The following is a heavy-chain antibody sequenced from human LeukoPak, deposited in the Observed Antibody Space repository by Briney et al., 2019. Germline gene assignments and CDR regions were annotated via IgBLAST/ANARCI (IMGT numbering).Heavy chain of an antibody. CDR3: ANTYFYASANY. Sequence: GGSLRLSRAASGFTFNSFGMHWVRQAPGKGLEWVAFIHFDGNNKYYADSVKGRFTISRDNSKNTLYLQMNSLRAEDTALYYCANTYFYASANYWGQGTLVTVSS. J-gene: IGHJ4*02. CDR2: IHFDGNNK. D-gene: IGHD3-10*01. V-gene: IGHV3-30*02. CDR1: GFTFNSFG.